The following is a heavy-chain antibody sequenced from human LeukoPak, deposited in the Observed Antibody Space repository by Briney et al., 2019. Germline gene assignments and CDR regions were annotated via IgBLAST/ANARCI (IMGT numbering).Heavy chain of an antibody. V-gene: IGHV3-30*18. CDR3: AKTLDGFWPQFDF. Sequence: VGSLRLSCAASGFPFHDHDMYWVRQTPGKGLEWVALISHGGGKEHYAESVKGRFTISRDNSRNTVYLQMSSLRSDDTAIYYCAKTLDGFWPQFDFWGQGTLLTVSS. CDR1: GFPFHDHD. D-gene: IGHD5-24*01. CDR2: ISHGGGKE. J-gene: IGHJ4*02.